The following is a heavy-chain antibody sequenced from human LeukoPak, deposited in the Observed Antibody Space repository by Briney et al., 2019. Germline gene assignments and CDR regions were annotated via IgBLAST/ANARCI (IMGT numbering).Heavy chain of an antibody. Sequence: GGSLRLSCAASGFAFSDPWMTWIRQAPGKGLEWVAFIKGDGSAKKYVDSVKGRFTISRDNAKNSLFLQMNSLRAEDTAVYYCARDRGWIQHDIWGQGTMVTVSS. CDR1: GFAFSDPW. CDR3: ARDRGWIQHDI. J-gene: IGHJ3*02. CDR2: IKGDGSAK. D-gene: IGHD5-18*01. V-gene: IGHV3-7*01.